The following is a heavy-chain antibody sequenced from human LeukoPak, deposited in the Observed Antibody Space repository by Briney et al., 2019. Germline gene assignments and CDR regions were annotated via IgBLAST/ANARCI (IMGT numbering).Heavy chain of an antibody. CDR1: GGSFSGYY. J-gene: IGHJ3*02. CDR3: ARVPPYNWNVNDAFDI. CDR2: INHSGST. D-gene: IGHD1-20*01. Sequence: SETLSLTCAVYGGSFSGYYWSWIRQPPGKGLEWIGEINHSGSTNYNPSLKSRVTISVDTSKNQFSLKLSSVTAADTAVYYCARVPPYNWNVNDAFDIWGQGTMVTVSS. V-gene: IGHV4-34*01.